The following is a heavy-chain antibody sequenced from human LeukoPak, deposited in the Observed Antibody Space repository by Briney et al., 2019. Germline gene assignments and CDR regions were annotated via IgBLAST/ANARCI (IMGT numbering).Heavy chain of an antibody. CDR2: IHYDGSNK. D-gene: IGHD2-2*01. J-gene: IGHJ6*03. CDR3: ARFDCSSTSCYVWAEMGLYYYYYMDV. Sequence: GGSLRLSCAASGFTFSNYGMHWVRQAPGKGLDWVAFIHYDGSNKYYADSVKGRFTISRDDSKNTLYLQMNSLRAEDTAVYCCARFDCSSTSCYVWAEMGLYYYYYMDVWGKGTTVTVSS. CDR1: GFTFSNYG. V-gene: IGHV3-30*02.